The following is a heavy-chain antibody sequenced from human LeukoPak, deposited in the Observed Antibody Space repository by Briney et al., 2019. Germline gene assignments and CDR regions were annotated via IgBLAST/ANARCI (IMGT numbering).Heavy chain of an antibody. V-gene: IGHV1-18*01. D-gene: IGHD5-24*01. CDR1: GYTFTSYG. CDR2: ISAYNGNT. Sequence: ASVTVSCKASGYTFTSYGISWVRQAPGQGLEWMGWISAYNGNTNYAQKLQGRVTMTTDTSTSTAYMELRSLRSDDTAVYYCARVLTAIRPLDSWGQGTLVTVSS. J-gene: IGHJ4*02. CDR3: ARVLTAIRPLDS.